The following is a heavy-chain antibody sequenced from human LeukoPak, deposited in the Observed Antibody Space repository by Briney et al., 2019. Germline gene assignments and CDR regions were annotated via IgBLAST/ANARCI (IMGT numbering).Heavy chain of an antibody. CDR1: GYTFTGYY. CDR3: AGDSSGYSPLNY. V-gene: IGHV1-2*06. CDR2: INPNSGGT. Sequence: ASVKVSCKASGYTFTGYYMHWVRQAPGQGLEWMGRINPNSGGTNYAQKFQGRVTMTRDTSISTAYMELSRLRSDDTAVYYRAGDSSGYSPLNYWGQGTLVTVSS. J-gene: IGHJ4*02. D-gene: IGHD3-22*01.